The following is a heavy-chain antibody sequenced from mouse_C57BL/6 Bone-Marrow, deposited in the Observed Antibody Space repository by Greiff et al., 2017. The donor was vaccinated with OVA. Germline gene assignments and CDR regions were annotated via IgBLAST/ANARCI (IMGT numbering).Heavy chain of an antibody. J-gene: IGHJ1*03. CDR1: GYTFTNYW. Sequence: QVQLQQSGAELVRPGTSVKMSCKASGYTFTNYWIGWAKQRPGHGLEWIGDIYPGGGYTNYNEKFKGKATLTADKSSSTAYMQFSSLTSEDSAIDYCARCPDCGYPYWYFDVWGTGTTVTVSS. V-gene: IGHV1-63*01. D-gene: IGHD2-2*01. CDR2: IYPGGGYT. CDR3: ARCPDCGYPYWYFDV.